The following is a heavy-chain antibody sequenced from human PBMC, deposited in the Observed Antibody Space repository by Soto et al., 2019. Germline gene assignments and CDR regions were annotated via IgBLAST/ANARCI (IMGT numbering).Heavy chain of an antibody. CDR3: ARGQGETNCIWFDP. CDR1: GYTFSNYD. Sequence: VQLVQTGAEVKKPGSSVRVSCKASGYTFSNYDINWVRQAPGQGLEWMGGINPILGTAKYAQKVQPRVTITADKSTSTAYMELSGLTSDATAVYYSARGQGETNCIWFDPWGHGTLVTLSS. D-gene: IGHD1-1*01. CDR2: INPILGTA. J-gene: IGHJ5*02. V-gene: IGHV1-69*06.